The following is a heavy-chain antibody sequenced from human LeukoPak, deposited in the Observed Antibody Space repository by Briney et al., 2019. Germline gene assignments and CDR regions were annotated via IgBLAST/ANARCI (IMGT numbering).Heavy chain of an antibody. J-gene: IGHJ4*02. CDR3: ARGERNRYRDLDY. V-gene: IGHV3-48*04. CDR2: ISSSSSTI. CDR1: GFTFSSYS. D-gene: IGHD2/OR15-2a*01. Sequence: GGSLRLSCAASGFTFSSYSMNWVRQAPGKGLEWVSYISSSSSTIYYADSVKGRFTISRDNAKNSLYLQMNSLRAEDTAVYYCARGERNRYRDLDYWGQGTLVTVSS.